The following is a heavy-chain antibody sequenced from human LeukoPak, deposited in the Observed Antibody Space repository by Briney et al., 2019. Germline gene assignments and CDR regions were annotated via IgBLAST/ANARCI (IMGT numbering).Heavy chain of an antibody. V-gene: IGHV1-8*01. CDR1: GYTFTSYD. CDR2: MNPNSGNT. J-gene: IGHJ4*02. D-gene: IGHD6-19*01. CDR3: ARSSSGWYPHYFDY. Sequence: ASVKVSCKASGYTFTSYDINWVRQATGQGLEWMGWMNPNSGNTGYAQKFQGRVTMTRNTSISTAYMELSSLRSEDTAVYYCARSSSGWYPHYFDYWGQGTLVTVSS.